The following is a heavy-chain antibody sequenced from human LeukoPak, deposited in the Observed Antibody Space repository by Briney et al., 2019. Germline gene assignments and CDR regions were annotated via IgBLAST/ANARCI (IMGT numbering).Heavy chain of an antibody. CDR3: AKDWNNWFDS. Sequence: GGSLRLSCAASGFTFSNYGFHWVRQAPGKGLEWVALISFDGSKKYFADSVKGRFTLSRDNSKNTLYLQMNSPRGEDTAVYYCAKDWNNWFDSWGQGTLVTVSS. CDR1: GFTFSNYG. V-gene: IGHV3-30*18. J-gene: IGHJ5*01. CDR2: ISFDGSKK. D-gene: IGHD1-1*01.